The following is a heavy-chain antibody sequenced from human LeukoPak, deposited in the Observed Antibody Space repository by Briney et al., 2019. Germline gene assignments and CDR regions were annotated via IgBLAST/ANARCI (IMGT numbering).Heavy chain of an antibody. D-gene: IGHD5-18*01. J-gene: IGHJ4*02. Sequence: ASVKVSCKVSGYTLTELSMHWVRQAPGKGLEWMGGFDPEDGETIYAQKFQGRATMTEDTSTDTAYMELSSLRSEDTAVYYCATGAQLWLYFDYWGQGTLVTVSS. CDR1: GYTLTELS. V-gene: IGHV1-24*01. CDR3: ATGAQLWLYFDY. CDR2: FDPEDGET.